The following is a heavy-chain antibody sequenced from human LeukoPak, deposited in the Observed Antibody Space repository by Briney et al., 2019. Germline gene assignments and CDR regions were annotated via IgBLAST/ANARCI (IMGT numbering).Heavy chain of an antibody. CDR3: ARDGYCSGGSCHTLLNSYNWFDP. CDR2: ISSSSSYI. D-gene: IGHD2-15*01. V-gene: IGHV3-21*01. CDR1: GFTFSSYS. Sequence: GGSLRLSCAASGFTFSSYSMNWVRQAPGKGLEWVSSISSSSSYIYYADSVKGRFTISRDNAKNSLYLQMNSLRAEDTAVYYCARDGYCSGGSCHTLLNSYNWFDPWGQGTLVTVSS. J-gene: IGHJ5*02.